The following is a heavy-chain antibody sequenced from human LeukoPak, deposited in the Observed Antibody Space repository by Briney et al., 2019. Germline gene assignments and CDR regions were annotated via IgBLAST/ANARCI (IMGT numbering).Heavy chain of an antibody. Sequence: SETLSLTCTVSGGSVSSESYHWSWIRQPPGKGLEWIAYIFNSGSSNYNPSLKSRVTISVDTSKNQFSLKLNSVTAADTAVYYCARISGGYSYGPFDYWGQGTLVTVSS. J-gene: IGHJ4*02. CDR3: ARISGGYSYGPFDY. CDR2: IFNSGSS. D-gene: IGHD5-18*01. V-gene: IGHV4-61*01. CDR1: GGSVSSESYH.